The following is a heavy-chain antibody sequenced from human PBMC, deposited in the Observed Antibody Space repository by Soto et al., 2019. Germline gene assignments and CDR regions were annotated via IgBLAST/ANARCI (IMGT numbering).Heavy chain of an antibody. D-gene: IGHD2-15*01. V-gene: IGHV3-21*01. J-gene: IGHJ6*02. Sequence: LRLSCVASGFTFRTYTMNWVRQAPGKGLEWVSGIRGFSPYTFYAESVKGRFTISRDNAKNSLYLQMNSLGVEDTAVYYCARDRGYDAHDYYYNAMDVWGQGTTVTVSS. CDR3: ARDRGYDAHDYYYNAMDV. CDR1: GFTFRTYT. CDR2: IRGFSPYT.